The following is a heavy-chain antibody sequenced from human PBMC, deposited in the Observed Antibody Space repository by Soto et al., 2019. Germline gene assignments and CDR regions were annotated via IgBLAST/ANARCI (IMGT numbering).Heavy chain of an antibody. Sequence: GASVKVSCKASGGTFSSYAISWVRQAPGQGLEWMGGIIPIFGTANYAQKFQGRVTITADESTSTAYMELSSLRSEDTAVYYCARGITGGYDSSGYYFKYYFDYWGQGTLVTVSS. J-gene: IGHJ4*02. V-gene: IGHV1-69*13. D-gene: IGHD3-22*01. CDR2: IIPIFGTA. CDR3: ARGITGGYDSSGYYFKYYFDY. CDR1: GGTFSSYA.